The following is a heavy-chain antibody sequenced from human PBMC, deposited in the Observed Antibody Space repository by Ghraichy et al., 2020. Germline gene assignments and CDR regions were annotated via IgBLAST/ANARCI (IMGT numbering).Heavy chain of an antibody. V-gene: IGHV3-7*03. CDR2: IDQDGSEK. CDR1: EFTPTTYW. D-gene: IGHD6-19*01. J-gene: IGHJ4*02. Sequence: GGSLRLSCAASEFTPTTYWMNWVRQAPGKGLEWVAIIDQDGSEKVYVDSVRGRFTISRDNATKSLYLQMNSLRDEDTAIYFCAAGSGWLSDSWGRGTLVTVSS. CDR3: AAGSGWLSDS.